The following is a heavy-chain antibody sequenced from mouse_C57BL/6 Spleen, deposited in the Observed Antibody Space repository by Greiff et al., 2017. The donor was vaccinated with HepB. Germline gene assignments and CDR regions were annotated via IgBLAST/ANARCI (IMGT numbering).Heavy chain of an antibody. CDR2: ISSGSSTI. Sequence: EVKLVESGGGLVKPGGSLKLSCAASGFTFSDYGMHWVRQAPEKGLEWVAYISSGSSTIYYADTVKGRFTISRDNAKNTLFLQMTSLRSEDTAMYYCSRTYYSGYFDVWGTGTTVTVSS. CDR1: GFTFSDYG. V-gene: IGHV5-17*01. CDR3: SRTYYSGYFDV. J-gene: IGHJ1*03. D-gene: IGHD1-1*01.